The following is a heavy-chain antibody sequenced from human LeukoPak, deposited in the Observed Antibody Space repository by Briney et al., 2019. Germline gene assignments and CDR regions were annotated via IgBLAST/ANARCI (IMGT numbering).Heavy chain of an antibody. J-gene: IGHJ4*02. CDR2: IYYSGST. CDR3: ARHSSVALFDY. V-gene: IGHV4-31*03. D-gene: IGHD3-22*01. Sequence: SETLSLTCTVSGGSISSGGYYWSWIRQHPGKGLEWIGYIYYSGSTYYNPSLKSRVTISVDTSKNQFSPKLSSVTAADTAVYYCARHSSVALFDYWGQGTLVTVSS. CDR1: GGSISSGGYY.